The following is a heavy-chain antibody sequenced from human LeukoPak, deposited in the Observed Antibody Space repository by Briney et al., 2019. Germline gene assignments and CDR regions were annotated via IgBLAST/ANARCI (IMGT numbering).Heavy chain of an antibody. J-gene: IGHJ4*02. CDR2: ISSSSKYI. CDR3: AKGLVPAAVEFDY. Sequence: GGSLRLSCADSGFTFRSYSMNWVRQAPGKGLEWVSSISSSSKYIYYADLVKGRFTISRDNAKNSLYLQMNSLRAEDTATYYCAKGLVPAAVEFDYWGQGTLVTVSS. D-gene: IGHD2-2*01. V-gene: IGHV3-21*01. CDR1: GFTFRSYS.